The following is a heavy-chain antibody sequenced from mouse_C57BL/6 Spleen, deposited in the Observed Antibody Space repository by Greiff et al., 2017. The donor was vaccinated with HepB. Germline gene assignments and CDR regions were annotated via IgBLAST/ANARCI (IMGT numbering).Heavy chain of an antibody. V-gene: IGHV3-6*01. D-gene: IGHD1-1*01. Sequence: SGPGLVKPSQSLSLTCSVTGYSITSGYYWNWIRQFPGNKLEWMGYISYDGSNNYNPSLKNRISITRDTSKNQFFLKLNSVTTEDTATYYCAREGPYYGSRDWYFDVWGTGTTVTVSS. CDR1: GYSITSGYY. CDR2: ISYDGSN. CDR3: AREGPYYGSRDWYFDV. J-gene: IGHJ1*03.